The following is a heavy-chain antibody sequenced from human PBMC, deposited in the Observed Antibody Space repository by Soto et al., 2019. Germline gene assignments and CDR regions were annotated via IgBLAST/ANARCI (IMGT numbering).Heavy chain of an antibody. Sequence: QVQLVESGGGVVQPGRSLRLSCAASGFTFSSYGMHWVRQAPGKGLEWVAVISYDGSNKYYADSVKGRFTISRDNSKNTLYLQMNSLRAEDTAVYYCAKAAQLPKGGLDYWDQGTLVTVSS. CDR3: AKAAQLPKGGLDY. D-gene: IGHD2-2*01. J-gene: IGHJ4*02. V-gene: IGHV3-30*18. CDR2: ISYDGSNK. CDR1: GFTFSSYG.